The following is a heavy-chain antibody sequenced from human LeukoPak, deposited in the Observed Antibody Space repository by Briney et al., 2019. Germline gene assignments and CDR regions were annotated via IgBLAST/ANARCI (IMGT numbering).Heavy chain of an antibody. CDR2: ISGSGGST. CDR1: GFTFSSYG. D-gene: IGHD3-10*01. Sequence: GGSLRLSCAAYGFTFSSYGMHWVRQAPGKGLEWVSAISGSGGSTYYADSVKGRFTISRDNSKNTLYLQMNSLRAEDTAVYYCARDFSMVRGDPFDYWGQGTLVTVSS. J-gene: IGHJ4*02. V-gene: IGHV3-23*01. CDR3: ARDFSMVRGDPFDY.